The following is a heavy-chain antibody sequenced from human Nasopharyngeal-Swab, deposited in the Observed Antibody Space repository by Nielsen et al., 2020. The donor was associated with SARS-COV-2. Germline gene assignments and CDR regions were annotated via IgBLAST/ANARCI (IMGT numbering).Heavy chain of an antibody. CDR1: GGSISSSYY. J-gene: IGHJ6*02. D-gene: IGHD3-3*01. V-gene: IGHV4-39*01. CDR3: ARRDYDFWSGFNGYYYGMDV. CDR2: IYYSGST. Sequence: SETLSLTCAVSGGSISSSYYWGWIRQPPGKGLEWIGSIYYSGSTYYNPSLKSRVTISVDTSKNQFSLKLSSVTAADTAVYYCARRDYDFWSGFNGYYYGMDVWGQGTTVTVSS.